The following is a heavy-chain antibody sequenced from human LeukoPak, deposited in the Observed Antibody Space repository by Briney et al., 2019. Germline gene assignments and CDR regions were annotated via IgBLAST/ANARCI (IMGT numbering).Heavy chain of an antibody. J-gene: IGHJ3*02. Sequence: GGSLRLSCAASEFTFSIYWMSWVRQAPGKGLEWVANINQDGSEKYYVDSVKGRFTISRDNAKNTLYLQMNSLRAEDTAVYYCTFSSYGDHVGVDAFDIWGQGTMVTVSS. V-gene: IGHV3-7*02. CDR2: INQDGSEK. CDR3: TFSSYGDHVGVDAFDI. CDR1: EFTFSIYW. D-gene: IGHD4-17*01.